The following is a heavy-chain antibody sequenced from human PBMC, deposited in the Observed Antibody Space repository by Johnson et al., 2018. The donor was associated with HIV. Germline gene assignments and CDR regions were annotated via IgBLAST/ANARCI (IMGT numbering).Heavy chain of an antibody. D-gene: IGHD5-12*01. CDR2: ISYDGSNK. CDR1: GFTFSSYA. V-gene: IGHV3-30*04. CDR3: TTGLSSGKGAFDI. J-gene: IGHJ3*02. Sequence: QVQLVESGGGVVQPGRSLRLSCAASGFTFSSYAMHWVRQAPGKGLEWVAVISYDGSNKYYADSVKGRFTISRDNSKNTLYLQMNSLKTEDTAVYYCTTGLSSGKGAFDIWGQGKWSPSLQ.